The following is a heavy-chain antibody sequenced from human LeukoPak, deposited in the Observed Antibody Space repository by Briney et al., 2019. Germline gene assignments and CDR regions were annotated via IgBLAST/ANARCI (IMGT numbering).Heavy chain of an antibody. J-gene: IGHJ4*02. CDR1: GYTFTSYA. D-gene: IGHD3-10*01. V-gene: IGHV1-2*02. CDR3: ARGGRRITMVRGVMGCDY. Sequence: ASVKVSCKASGYTFTSYAMNWVRQAPGQGLEWMGWINPNSGGTNYAQKFQGRVTMTRDTSISTAYMELSGLRSDDTAVYYCARGGRRITMVRGVMGCDYWGQGTLVTVSS. CDR2: INPNSGGT.